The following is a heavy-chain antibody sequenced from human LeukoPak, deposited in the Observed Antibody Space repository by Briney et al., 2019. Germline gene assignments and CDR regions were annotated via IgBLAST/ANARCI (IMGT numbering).Heavy chain of an antibody. CDR1: GYTFTSYG. J-gene: IGHJ3*02. CDR2: ISAYNGNT. Sequence: GASVKVSCKAAGYTFTSYGISWVRQAPGQGVEWMGWISAYNGNTKYAQKLQGRVTMTTDTSTSTAYMELRSLRSDDTDVYYCARAGGSGYYDSSGYYPHAFDIWGQGTMVTVSS. CDR3: ARAGGSGYYDSSGYYPHAFDI. V-gene: IGHV1-18*01. D-gene: IGHD3-22*01.